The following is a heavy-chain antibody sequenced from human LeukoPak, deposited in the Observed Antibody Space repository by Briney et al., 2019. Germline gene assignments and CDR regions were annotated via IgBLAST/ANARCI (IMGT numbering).Heavy chain of an antibody. D-gene: IGHD2-2*01. CDR1: GGSISSSTYY. Sequence: SETLSLTCTVSGGSISSSTYYWGWIRQPPGKGLEWIGSIYYGGSTYYNPSLKSRVTISVDTSKNQFSLKLSSVTAADTAVYYCARERHRGYCSSTSCPGRYMDVWGKGTTVTVSS. J-gene: IGHJ6*03. V-gene: IGHV4-39*07. CDR2: IYYGGST. CDR3: ARERHRGYCSSTSCPGRYMDV.